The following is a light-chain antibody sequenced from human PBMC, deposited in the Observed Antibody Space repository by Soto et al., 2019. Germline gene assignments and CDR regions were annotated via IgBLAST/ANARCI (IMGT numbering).Light chain of an antibody. CDR1: SSDVGAYNY. CDR3: SSYTSSSTWV. V-gene: IGLV2-14*01. J-gene: IGLJ7*01. Sequence: QSALTQPASVSGSPGQSITISCTGTSSDVGAYNYVSWYQQHPGKAPKLMIYEFRNRPSGVSDRFSGSRSGNTASLTISGLQAEDESDYYCSSYTSSSTWVFGGGTQLTVL. CDR2: EFR.